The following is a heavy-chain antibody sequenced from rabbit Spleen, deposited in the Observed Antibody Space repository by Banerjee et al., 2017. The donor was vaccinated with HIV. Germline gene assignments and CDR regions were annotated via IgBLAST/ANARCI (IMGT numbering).Heavy chain of an antibody. V-gene: IGHV1S40*01. CDR3: ARGSAAMTMVITGFYLTL. D-gene: IGHD2-1*01. CDR1: GFSFSSSYY. CDR2: GYPDGIGST. J-gene: IGHJ4*01. Sequence: QSLEESGGDRVKPGASLTLTCTASGFSFSSSYYICWVRQAPGKGLEWIGCGYPDGIGSTAYASWAKGRFTISKSSSTTVTLQMTSLTAADTATYFCARGSAAMTMVITGFYLTLWGPGTLVTVS.